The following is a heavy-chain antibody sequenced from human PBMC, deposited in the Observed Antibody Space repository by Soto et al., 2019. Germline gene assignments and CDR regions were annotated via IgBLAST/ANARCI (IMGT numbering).Heavy chain of an antibody. CDR3: AKDAVGATFGDAFDI. Sequence: PLSLSCASSGCTFEDYSMHWVRPAPGKGLEWVSGISWDSVSIGYADSVKGRFTISRDNAKNSLYLQMNSLRAEDTALYYCAKDAVGATFGDAFDIWGQGTMVPV. D-gene: IGHD1-26*01. CDR2: ISWDSVSI. J-gene: IGHJ3*02. CDR1: GCTFEDYS. V-gene: IGHV3-9*01.